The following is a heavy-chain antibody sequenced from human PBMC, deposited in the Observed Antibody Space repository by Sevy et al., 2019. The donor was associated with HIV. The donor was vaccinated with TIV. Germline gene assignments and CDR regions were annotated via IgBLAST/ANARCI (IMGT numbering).Heavy chain of an antibody. D-gene: IGHD1-26*01. CDR1: GGSISRGNYY. Sequence: SETLSLTCTVSGGSISRGNYYWSWIRQPAGKGLEWIGRIHASGSTNYKSSLKSRVTMSVDTSKNQFSLRVTSVTAADTAVYYCARLVREGATYPDYWGQGTLVTVSS. V-gene: IGHV4-61*02. J-gene: IGHJ4*02. CDR3: ARLVREGATYPDY. CDR2: IHASGST.